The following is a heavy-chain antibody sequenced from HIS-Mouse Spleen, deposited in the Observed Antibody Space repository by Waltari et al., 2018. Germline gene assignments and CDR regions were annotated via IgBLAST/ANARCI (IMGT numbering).Heavy chain of an antibody. CDR1: GGSISSSSYY. CDR3: GLVGATTDAFDI. J-gene: IGHJ3*02. CDR2: IYYSGSP. D-gene: IGHD1-26*01. V-gene: IGHV4-39*01. Sequence: QLQLQESGPGLVKPSETLSLTCTVSGGSISSSSYYWGWIRQPPGKGLEWIGSIYYSGSPSYHPSLKSRVTISVDTSKNQFSLKRSSVTAADTAVYYCGLVGATTDAFDIWGQGTMVTVSS.